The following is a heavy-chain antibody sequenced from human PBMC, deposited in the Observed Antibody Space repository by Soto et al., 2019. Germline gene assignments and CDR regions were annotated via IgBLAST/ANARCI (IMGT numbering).Heavy chain of an antibody. CDR1: GGSISSSRYY. V-gene: IGHV4-39*01. CDR3: ARNLDSSSFDY. D-gene: IGHD6-13*01. J-gene: IGHJ4*02. CDR2: IYYSGST. Sequence: SETLSLTCTVSGGSISSSRYYSGWIRQPPGKGLEWIGSIYYSGSTYYNPSLKSRVTISVDTSKNQFSLKLSSVTAADTAVYYCARNLDSSSFDYWGQGTLVTVSS.